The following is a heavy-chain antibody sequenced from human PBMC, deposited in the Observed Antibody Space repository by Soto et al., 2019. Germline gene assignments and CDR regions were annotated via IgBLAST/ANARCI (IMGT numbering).Heavy chain of an antibody. CDR2: INPNSGTT. V-gene: IGHV1-2*04. J-gene: IGHJ6*02. CDR1: GYTFTDYY. D-gene: IGHD3-10*01. CDR3: ARVPRGVYYGMDV. Sequence: QVQLVQSGAEVKKPGASVKVSCKASGYTFTDYYMHWVRQAPGQRLEWMVWINPNSGTTNYAQKFQGWVTMTRDTSITTVYMEVSRLRSDDTAVYYCARVPRGVYYGMDVWGQGTTVTVSS.